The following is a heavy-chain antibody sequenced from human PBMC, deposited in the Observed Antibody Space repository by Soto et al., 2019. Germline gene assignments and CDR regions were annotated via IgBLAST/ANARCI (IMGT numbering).Heavy chain of an antibody. Sequence: SPTLSLTCTLSVGSISRGDYYWSWIRQPPGTGLEWIGYIYYSGSTYYNPSLESRVTISVDTSKNQFSLKLSSVTAADTAVYYCARADSSGYSYFDYWGQGSLVTVSS. V-gene: IGHV4-30-4*01. D-gene: IGHD3-22*01. CDR1: VGSISRGDYY. CDR2: IYYSGST. CDR3: ARADSSGYSYFDY. J-gene: IGHJ4*02.